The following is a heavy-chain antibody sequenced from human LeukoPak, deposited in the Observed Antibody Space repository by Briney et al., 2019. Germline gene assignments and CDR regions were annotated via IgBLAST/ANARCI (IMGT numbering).Heavy chain of an antibody. CDR2: IKQDGSEK. V-gene: IGHV3-7*01. D-gene: IGHD6-13*01. Sequence: GGSLRLSCAASGFTFSSYWMSWVRQAPGKGPEWVANIKQDGSEKYYVDSVKGRFTISRDNAKNSLYLQMNSLRAEDTAVYYCARETPAAAQYYMDVWGKGTTVTVSS. CDR3: ARETPAAAQYYMDV. J-gene: IGHJ6*03. CDR1: GFTFSSYW.